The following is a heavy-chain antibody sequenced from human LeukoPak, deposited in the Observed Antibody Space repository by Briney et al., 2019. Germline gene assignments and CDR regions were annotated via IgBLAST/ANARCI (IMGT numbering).Heavy chain of an antibody. D-gene: IGHD3-22*01. CDR2: IADGGETT. J-gene: IGHJ4*02. CDR3: ARKAARTSGYDY. Sequence: GGSPTLSCAISGFTFNNYGMSWVRQAPGMGLEWVSAIADGGETTYYADSVKGRFTISRDYSKNTLYLQMNSVRAEDTAVYYCARKAARTSGYDYWGQGILVTVSS. V-gene: IGHV3-23*01. CDR1: GFTFNNYG.